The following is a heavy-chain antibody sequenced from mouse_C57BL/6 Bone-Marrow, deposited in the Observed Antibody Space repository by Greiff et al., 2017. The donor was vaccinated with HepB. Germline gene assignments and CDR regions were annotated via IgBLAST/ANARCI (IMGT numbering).Heavy chain of an antibody. CDR1: GYTFTSYW. CDR3: ARLIGITTVGDY. V-gene: IGHV1-69*01. CDR2: IDPSDSYT. Sequence: VQLQQPGAELVMPGASVKLSCKASGYTFTSYWMHWVKQRPGQGLEWIGEIDPSDSYTNYNQKFKGKSTLTVDKSSSTAYMQLSSLTSEDSAVYYCARLIGITTVGDYWGQGTTLTVSS. J-gene: IGHJ2*01. D-gene: IGHD1-1*01.